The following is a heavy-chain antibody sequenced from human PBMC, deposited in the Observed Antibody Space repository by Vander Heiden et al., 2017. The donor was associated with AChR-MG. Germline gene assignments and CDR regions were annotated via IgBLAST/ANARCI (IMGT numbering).Heavy chain of an antibody. CDR3: AREYSGYDYDNWFDP. CDR2: ISGSGGST. V-gene: IGHV3-23*01. J-gene: IGHJ5*02. D-gene: IGHD5-12*01. CDR1: GFTFSGEA. Sequence: EVQLLESGGGLVQPGGSLRLSCAASGFTFSGEAMCWVRQAPGKGREWVSAISGSGGSTYYADSVKGRFTISRDNSKNTLYLQMNSLRAEDTAVYYCAREYSGYDYDNWFDPWGQGTLVTVSS.